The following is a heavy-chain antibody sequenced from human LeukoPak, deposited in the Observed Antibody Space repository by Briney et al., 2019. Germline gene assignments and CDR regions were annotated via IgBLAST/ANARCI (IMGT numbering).Heavy chain of an antibody. CDR2: FYHSGST. J-gene: IGHJ4*02. D-gene: IGHD3-22*01. V-gene: IGHV4-59*01. Sequence: SETLSLTCTVSGGSISNYYWSWIRQPPGKGLEWIASFYHSGSTNYNPSYNPSLKSRLTISVDTSKNQFSLKLTSVTAADTAVYYCARGSYDGSGYYWAYYFDYWGQGTLVTVSS. CDR1: GGSISNYY. CDR3: ARGSYDGSGYYWAYYFDY.